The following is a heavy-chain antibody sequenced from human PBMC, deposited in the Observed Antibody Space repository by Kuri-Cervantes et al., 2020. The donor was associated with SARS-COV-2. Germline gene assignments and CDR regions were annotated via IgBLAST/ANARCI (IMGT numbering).Heavy chain of an antibody. J-gene: IGHJ6*02. CDR1: GFTFSSYA. Sequence: GESLKISCAASGFTFSSYAMSWVRQAPGKGLEWVSAISGSGGSTYYADSVKGRFTISRDNSKNTLYLQMNSLRAEDTAVYYCAKCGELLTSSYYYYGMDVWCQGTTVIVSS. CDR2: ISGSGGST. D-gene: IGHD1-26*01. V-gene: IGHV3-23*01. CDR3: AKCGELLTSSYYYYGMDV.